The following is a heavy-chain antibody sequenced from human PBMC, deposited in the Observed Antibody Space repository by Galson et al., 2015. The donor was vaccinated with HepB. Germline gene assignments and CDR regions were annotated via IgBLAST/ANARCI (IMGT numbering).Heavy chain of an antibody. CDR3: ARDPTYSSGPDY. J-gene: IGHJ4*02. CDR2: IYYSGST. D-gene: IGHD6-19*01. Sequence: GWIRQPPGKGLEWIGYIYYSGSTNYNPSLKSRVTISVDTSKKQFSLKLTSVTAADTAVYYCARDPTYSSGPDYWGQGTLVTVSS. V-gene: IGHV4-59*01.